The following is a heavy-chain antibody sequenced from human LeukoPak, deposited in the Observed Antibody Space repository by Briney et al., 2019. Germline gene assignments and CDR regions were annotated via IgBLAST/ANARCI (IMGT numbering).Heavy chain of an antibody. CDR1: GGSFSGYY. V-gene: IGHV4-34*01. Sequence: PSETLSLTCAVYGGSFSGYYWSWIRQPPGKGLEWIGSIYYSGSTYYNPSLKSRVTISVDTSKNQFSLKLSSVTAADTAVYYCASLKTVPAATTYYYYGMDVWGQGTTVTVSS. J-gene: IGHJ6*02. CDR2: IYYSGST. CDR3: ASLKTVPAATTYYYYGMDV. D-gene: IGHD2-2*01.